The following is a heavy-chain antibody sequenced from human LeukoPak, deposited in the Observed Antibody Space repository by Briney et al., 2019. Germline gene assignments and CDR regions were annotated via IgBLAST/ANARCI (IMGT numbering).Heavy chain of an antibody. D-gene: IGHD6-19*01. J-gene: IGHJ4*02. CDR2: MGGGGTT. V-gene: IGHV3-23*01. CDR1: GFTFNNYV. CDR3: AKAGRPQAVAGWIDY. Sequence: PGGSLRLSCAASGFTFNNYVMSWVRQAPGKGLEWVSAMGGGGTTYYADYVKGRFTISRDTSKNTLYLQMNSLRAEDTAIYYCAKAGRPQAVAGWIDYWGKGTLVTVSS.